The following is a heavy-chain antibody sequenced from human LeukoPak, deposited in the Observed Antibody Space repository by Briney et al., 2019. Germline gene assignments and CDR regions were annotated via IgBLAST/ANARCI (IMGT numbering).Heavy chain of an antibody. V-gene: IGHV1-46*01. J-gene: IGHJ4*02. Sequence: ASVKVSCKASGYTFTSYYMHWVRQAPGQGLEWMGIINPSGGSTSYAQKFQGGVTMTRDTSTSTVYMELSSLRSEDTAVYYCARDMGQLSRYYYDSSGYYYWGQGTLVTVSS. CDR1: GYTFTSYY. CDR3: ARDMGQLSRYYYDSSGYYY. CDR2: INPSGGST. D-gene: IGHD3-22*01.